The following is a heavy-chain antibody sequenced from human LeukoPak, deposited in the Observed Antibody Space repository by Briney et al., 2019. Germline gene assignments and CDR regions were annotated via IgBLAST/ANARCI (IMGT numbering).Heavy chain of an antibody. Sequence: SPSLSPTWSLDAGSFIGDYCSSICHPPRKGLWCIGGINHSRSTNYNPSLKSRVTISVDTSKNQFSLKLSSVTAADTAVYYCARGRLPYPTYYYYYMDVWGKGTTVTVSS. J-gene: IGHJ6*03. V-gene: IGHV4-34*01. CDR3: ARGRLPYPTYYYYYMDV. CDR2: INHSRST. CDR1: AGSFIGDY. D-gene: IGHD3-16*01.